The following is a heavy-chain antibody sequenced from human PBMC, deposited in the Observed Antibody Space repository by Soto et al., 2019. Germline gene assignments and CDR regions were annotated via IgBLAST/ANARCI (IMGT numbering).Heavy chain of an antibody. D-gene: IGHD3-16*01. CDR2: IIPILGIA. CDR3: ARAVGDRFGLSI. CDR1: GGTFSSYT. V-gene: IGHV1-69*02. Sequence: QVQLVQSGAEVKKPGSSVKVSCKASGGTFSSYTINWVRQAPGQGLDWMGRIIPILGIANYAQKFQGRVTISADKSTSTAYMELNSLSSEDTAVYSFARAVGDRFGLSIWGQGTMVTVSS. J-gene: IGHJ3*02.